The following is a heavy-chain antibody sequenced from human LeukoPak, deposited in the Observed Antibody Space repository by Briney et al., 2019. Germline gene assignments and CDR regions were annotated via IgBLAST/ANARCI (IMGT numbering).Heavy chain of an antibody. V-gene: IGHV3-23*01. CDR3: ARGLTYSSSRGVYFDY. D-gene: IGHD6-13*01. CDR2: ISGSGGST. Sequence: PGGSLRLSCAASGFTFSSYAMSWVRQAPGKGLEWVSAISGSGGSTYYADSVKGRFTISRDNSKNTLYLQMNSLRAEDTAVYYCARGLTYSSSRGVYFDYWGQGTLVTVSS. CDR1: GFTFSSYA. J-gene: IGHJ4*02.